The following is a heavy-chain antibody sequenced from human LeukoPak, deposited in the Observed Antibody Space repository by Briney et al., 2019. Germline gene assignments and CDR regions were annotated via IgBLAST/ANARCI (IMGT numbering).Heavy chain of an antibody. CDR2: ISYDGNNK. V-gene: IGHV3-30*18. Sequence: GRSLRLSCAVSGFTFSSYGMHWVRQAPGKGLEWVAVISYDGNNKYYADSVKGRFTLSRDNSKNTLYLQMNSLRAEDTALYYCAKDLGGSTWYETFDYWGPRTLVTVSS. CDR1: GFTFSSYG. D-gene: IGHD6-13*01. CDR3: AKDLGGSTWYETFDY. J-gene: IGHJ4*01.